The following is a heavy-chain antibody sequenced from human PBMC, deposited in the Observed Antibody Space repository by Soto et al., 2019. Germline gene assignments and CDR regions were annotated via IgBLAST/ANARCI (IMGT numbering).Heavy chain of an antibody. J-gene: IGHJ5*02. D-gene: IGHD2-2*02. Sequence: QVQLVQSGAGVKKPGASVKVSCKASGNTFTSYYMHWVRQAPGQGLEWMGIINPSGGSTSYAQKFQGRVTMTRDTATSTVYMELSSLRSEDTAVYYCARASCSSTSCYTGNWFAPWGQGTLVTVSS. CDR1: GNTFTSYY. V-gene: IGHV1-46*01. CDR3: ARASCSSTSCYTGNWFAP. CDR2: INPSGGST.